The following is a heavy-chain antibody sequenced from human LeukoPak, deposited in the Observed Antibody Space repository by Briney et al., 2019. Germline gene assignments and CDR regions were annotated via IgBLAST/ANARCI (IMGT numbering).Heavy chain of an antibody. CDR1: GGSFSSYY. Sequence: PSETLSLTCALYGGSFSSYYWNWIRQTPGKGLEWIAEINHSGGTNYNPSFKSRVTISVDTSKNQFSLKLSSVTAADTAVYYCARGKFGYSSGWYFAYWGQGTLVTVSS. CDR3: ARGKFGYSSGWYFAY. D-gene: IGHD6-19*01. V-gene: IGHV4-34*01. CDR2: INHSGGT. J-gene: IGHJ4*02.